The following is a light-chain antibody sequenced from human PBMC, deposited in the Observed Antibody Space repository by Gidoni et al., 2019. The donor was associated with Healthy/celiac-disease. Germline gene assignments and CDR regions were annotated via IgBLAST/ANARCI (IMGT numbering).Light chain of an antibody. Sequence: DIPMTQSPSSLSASVGDRVTITCRASQSISSYLNWYQQKPGKAPKLLIYAASSLQSGVPSRFSGSGSGTDFTLTISSLQPEDFATYYCQQSYSTSFTFXPXTKVDIK. V-gene: IGKV1-39*01. CDR2: AAS. CDR3: QQSYSTSFT. CDR1: QSISSY. J-gene: IGKJ3*01.